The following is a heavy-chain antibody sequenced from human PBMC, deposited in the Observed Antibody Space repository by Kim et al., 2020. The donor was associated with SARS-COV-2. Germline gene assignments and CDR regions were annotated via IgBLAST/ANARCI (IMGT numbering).Heavy chain of an antibody. CDR1: GFTFSSYA. CDR2: ISGSGGST. Sequence: GGSLRLSCAASGFTFSSYAMSWVRQAPGKGLEWVSAISGSGGSTYYADSVKGRFTISRDNSKNTLYLQMNSLRAEDTAVYYCAKGRDGYNLGWGDWYFDLWGRGNLGTVSS. D-gene: IGHD5-12*01. CDR3: AKGRDGYNLGWGDWYFDL. J-gene: IGHJ2*01. V-gene: IGHV3-23*01.